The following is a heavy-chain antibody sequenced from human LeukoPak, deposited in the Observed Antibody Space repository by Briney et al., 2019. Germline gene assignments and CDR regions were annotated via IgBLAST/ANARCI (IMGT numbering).Heavy chain of an antibody. CDR3: ARDIGMVRGVMTASRRAFDI. V-gene: IGHV1-18*01. CDR2: ISSYNGNT. Sequence: AAVKDSCKASGYTFTSFGLSWVRQAPGQGLEGMGWISSYNGNTNYAQKHQGRVTMTTDTSTSTAYMELRSLRSDDTAVYYCARDIGMVRGVMTASRRAFDIWAKEQWSPSLQ. J-gene: IGHJ3*02. CDR1: GYTFTSFG. D-gene: IGHD3-10*01.